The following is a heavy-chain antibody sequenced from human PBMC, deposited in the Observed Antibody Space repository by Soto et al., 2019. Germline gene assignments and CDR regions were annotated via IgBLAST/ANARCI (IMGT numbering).Heavy chain of an antibody. CDR3: ARGRXPYYFDSGGDFNNWFDL. Sequence: GASVKVSCKASGGTFISYAISWVRQAPGQGFEWTGGIIPIVAAADYAQKFQGRVSITADKSTNTVYMELSSLRSEDTAVYYCARGRXPYYFDSGGDFNNWFDLWGQGTLVTVSS. CDR1: GGTFISYA. CDR2: IIPIVAAA. D-gene: IGHD3-22*01. J-gene: IGHJ5*02. V-gene: IGHV1-69*06.